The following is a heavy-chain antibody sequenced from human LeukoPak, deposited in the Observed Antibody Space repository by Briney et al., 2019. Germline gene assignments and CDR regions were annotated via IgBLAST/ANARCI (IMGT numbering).Heavy chain of an antibody. CDR1: GGSISSYY. CDR2: IYYCGST. Sequence: SETLSLTCTVSGGSISSYYWSWIWQPSGKGLEWIGYIYYCGSTNYNPSLKSRVTISVDTSKNQFSLKLSSVTAADTAVYYCARDYDGADAFDIWGQGTMVTVSS. D-gene: IGHD3-16*01. CDR3: ARDYDGADAFDI. V-gene: IGHV4-59*01. J-gene: IGHJ3*02.